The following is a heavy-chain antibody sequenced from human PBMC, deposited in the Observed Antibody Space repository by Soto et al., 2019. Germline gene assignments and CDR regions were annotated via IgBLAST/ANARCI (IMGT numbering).Heavy chain of an antibody. CDR3: ARGGHYYDSSGTFDC. CDR1: GGTFSSYA. J-gene: IGHJ4*02. Sequence: ASVKVSCKASGGTFSSYAISWVRQAPGQGLEWMGGIIPIFGTANYAQKFQGRVTITADESTSTAYMELSSLRSEDTAVYYCARGGHYYDSSGTFDCWGQGTLVTVSS. V-gene: IGHV1-69*13. D-gene: IGHD3-22*01. CDR2: IIPIFGTA.